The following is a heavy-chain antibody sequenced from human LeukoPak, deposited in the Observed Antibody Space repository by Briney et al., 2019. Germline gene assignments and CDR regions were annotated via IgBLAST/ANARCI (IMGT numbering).Heavy chain of an antibody. CDR1: GFTFSSYS. D-gene: IGHD3-22*01. V-gene: IGHV3-21*01. CDR2: ISSSSSYI. J-gene: IGHJ5*02. CDR3: ARGSLYYYDSSNNWFDP. Sequence: GGSLRLSCAASGFTFSSYSMNWVRQAPGKGLEWVSSISSSSSYIYYADSVKGRFTISRDNAKNSLYLQMNSLRAEDTAVYYCARGSLYYYDSSNNWFDPWGQGTLVTVSS.